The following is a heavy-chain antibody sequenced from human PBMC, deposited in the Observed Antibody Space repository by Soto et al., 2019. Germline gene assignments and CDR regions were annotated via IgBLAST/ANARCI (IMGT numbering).Heavy chain of an antibody. Sequence: GGSLRLSCAASGFTFSSYGMHWVRQAPGKGLEWVAVISYDGSNKYYADSVKGRFTISRDNSKNTLYLQMNSVRAEDTAVYYCAKDMEQWLVQEAFFDYWGQGTLGTVSS. J-gene: IGHJ4*02. CDR2: ISYDGSNK. CDR3: AKDMEQWLVQEAFFDY. V-gene: IGHV3-30*18. D-gene: IGHD6-19*01. CDR1: GFTFSSYG.